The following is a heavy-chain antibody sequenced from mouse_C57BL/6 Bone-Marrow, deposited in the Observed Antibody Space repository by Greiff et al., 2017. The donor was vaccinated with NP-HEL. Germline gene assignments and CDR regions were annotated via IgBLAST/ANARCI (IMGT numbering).Heavy chain of an antibody. J-gene: IGHJ2*01. CDR1: GFTFSSYT. Sequence: EVKLVESGGGLVKPGGSLKLSCAASGFTFSSYTMSWVRQTPEKRLEWVATISGGGGSTYYPDSVKGRFTISRDNAKNTPYLQISSLRSEDTAEYYCGRQVDGYYDYFDDWGQGTTLTVSA. D-gene: IGHD2-3*01. CDR3: GRQVDGYYDYFDD. V-gene: IGHV5-9*04. CDR2: ISGGGGST.